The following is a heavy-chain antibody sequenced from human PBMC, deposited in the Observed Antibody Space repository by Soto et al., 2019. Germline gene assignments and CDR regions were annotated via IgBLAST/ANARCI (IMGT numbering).Heavy chain of an antibody. CDR1: GFTFSRSW. D-gene: IGHD3-22*01. J-gene: IGHJ5*01. CDR2: IKQDGSEK. Sequence: GGSLRLSCAASGFTFSRSWMNWVRQAPGKGLEWVADIKQDGSEKYYVGSLKGRFTISRDNAKNPLYLQMNSLRAEDTAVYYCARGDYFDRRFDSWGQGTLVTVSS. V-gene: IGHV3-7*03. CDR3: ARGDYFDRRFDS.